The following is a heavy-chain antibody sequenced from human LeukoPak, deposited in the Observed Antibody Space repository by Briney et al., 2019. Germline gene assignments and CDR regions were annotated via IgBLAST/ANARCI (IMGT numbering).Heavy chain of an antibody. CDR2: INPNNGLT. V-gene: IGHV1-2*02. CDR1: GYSFTGYF. Sequence: ASVTVSCKASGYSFTGYFLHWVRQAPGQGLEWMGWINPNNGLTNYTQKFKGRVTMTRDTSSATGYMELNRLTSGDTAVFYCARAWGSLYYFDHWGQGTLVTVSS. D-gene: IGHD3-16*01. CDR3: ARAWGSLYYFDH. J-gene: IGHJ4*02.